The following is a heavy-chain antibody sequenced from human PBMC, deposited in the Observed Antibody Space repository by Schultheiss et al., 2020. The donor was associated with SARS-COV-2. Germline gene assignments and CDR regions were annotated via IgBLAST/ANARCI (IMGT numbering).Heavy chain of an antibody. CDR2: IYWDDDK. CDR3: AHLHYYDSSGYLKLPDY. CDR1: GGGISSYYW. D-gene: IGHD3-22*01. J-gene: IGHJ4*02. Sequence: TLSLTCTVSGGGISSYYWSWIRQPPGKGLEWLALIYWDDDKRYSPSLKSRLTITKDTSKNQVVLTMTNMDPVDTATYYCAHLHYYDSSGYLKLPDYWGQGTLVTVSS. V-gene: IGHV2-5*08.